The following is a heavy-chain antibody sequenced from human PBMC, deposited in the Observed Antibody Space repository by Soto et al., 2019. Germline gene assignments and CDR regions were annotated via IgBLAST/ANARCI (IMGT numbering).Heavy chain of an antibody. CDR1: GFTFSSYE. Sequence: GGSLRLSCAASGFTFSSYEMNWVRQAPGKGLEWVSYISSSGSTIYYADSVKGRFTISRDNAKNSLYLQMNSLRAEDTAVYYCARNRRQQLGILWYWGQGTLVTVSS. CDR2: ISSSGSTI. CDR3: ARNRRQQLGILWY. D-gene: IGHD6-13*01. V-gene: IGHV3-48*03. J-gene: IGHJ4*02.